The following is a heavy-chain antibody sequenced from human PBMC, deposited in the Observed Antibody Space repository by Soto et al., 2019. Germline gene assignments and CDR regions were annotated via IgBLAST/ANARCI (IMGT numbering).Heavy chain of an antibody. CDR3: ARTHDSSGYSRLFLGY. D-gene: IGHD3-22*01. V-gene: IGHV1-2*02. CDR2: INPNSGGT. Sequence: GASVKVSCKASGYTFTGYYMHWVRQAPGQGLEWMGWINPNSGGTNYAQKFQGRVTMTRDTSISTAYMELSRLRSDDTAVYYCARTHDSSGYSRLFLGYWGQGTLVTVSS. J-gene: IGHJ4*02. CDR1: GYTFTGYY.